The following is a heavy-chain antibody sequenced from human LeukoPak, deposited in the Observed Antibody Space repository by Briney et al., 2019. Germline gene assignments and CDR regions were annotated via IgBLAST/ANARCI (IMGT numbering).Heavy chain of an antibody. CDR2: ISSSGTTI. D-gene: IGHD3-10*01. CDR1: GLTFTSYA. Sequence: GGSLRLSCAASGLTFTSYAVNWVRQAPGKGPEWVSHISSSGTTIYYADSVKGRFTISRDNAKNSLSLHMSSLRAEDTAIYYCASYSSVPYFDYWGRGTLVTVSS. J-gene: IGHJ4*02. CDR3: ASYSSVPYFDY. V-gene: IGHV3-48*03.